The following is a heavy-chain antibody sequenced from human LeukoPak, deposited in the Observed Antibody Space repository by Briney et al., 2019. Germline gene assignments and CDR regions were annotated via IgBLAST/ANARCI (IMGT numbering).Heavy chain of an antibody. J-gene: IGHJ4*02. V-gene: IGHV4-59*01. CDR2: IYYSGST. Sequence: PETLSLTCTVSGGSISSYYWSWIRQPPGKGLEWIGYIYYSGSTNYNPSLKSRVTISVDTSKNQFSLKLSSVTAADTAVYYCARHSSGWYKMGVDYWGQGTLVTVSS. D-gene: IGHD6-19*01. CDR1: GGSISSYY. CDR3: ARHSSGWYKMGVDY.